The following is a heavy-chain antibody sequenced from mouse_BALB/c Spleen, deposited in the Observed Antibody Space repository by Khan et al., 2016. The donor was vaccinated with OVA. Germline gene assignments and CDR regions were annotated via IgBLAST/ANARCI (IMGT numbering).Heavy chain of an antibody. CDR3: ARPTYCSYFMDY. J-gene: IGHJ4*01. CDR1: GYVFTKFG. CDR2: INTYTGEA. V-gene: IGHV9-3-1*01. Sequence: QIQLVQSGPELKKPGETVKISCKASGYVFTKFGMNWVKQAPGKGLKWMGWINTYTGEATYDDDFTGRFVFSLETSASTAYLQINNLKNEDTATYVCARPTYCSYFMDYWGQGTSVTVSS. D-gene: IGHD2-10*01.